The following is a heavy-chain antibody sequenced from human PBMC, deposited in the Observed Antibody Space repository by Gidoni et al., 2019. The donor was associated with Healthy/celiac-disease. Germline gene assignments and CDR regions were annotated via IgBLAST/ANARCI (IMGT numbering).Heavy chain of an antibody. D-gene: IGHD3-10*01. Sequence: EVQLVQSGAEVKKPGATVKISCKGSGYTSTDYYMHWVQQAPGKGLEWMGLVDPEDGETIYAEKFQGRVTITADTSTDTAYMELSSLRSEDTAVYYCATTFEGSGSYHAYAFDIWGQGTMVTVSS. CDR1: GYTSTDYY. CDR2: VDPEDGET. V-gene: IGHV1-69-2*01. J-gene: IGHJ3*02. CDR3: ATTFEGSGSYHAYAFDI.